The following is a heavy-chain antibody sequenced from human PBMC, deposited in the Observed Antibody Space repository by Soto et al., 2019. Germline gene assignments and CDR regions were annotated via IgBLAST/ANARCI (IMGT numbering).Heavy chain of an antibody. CDR2: IYYSGST. Sequence: SWIRQPPGKGLEWIGYIYYSGSTNYNPSLKSRVTISVDTSKNQFSLKLSSVTAADTAVYYCARTLYSYGPRFDYWGQGTLVTVSS. CDR3: ARTLYSYGPRFDY. J-gene: IGHJ4*02. V-gene: IGHV4-59*01. D-gene: IGHD5-18*01.